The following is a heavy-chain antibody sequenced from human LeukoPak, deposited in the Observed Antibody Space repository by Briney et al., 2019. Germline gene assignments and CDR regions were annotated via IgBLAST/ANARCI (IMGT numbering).Heavy chain of an antibody. D-gene: IGHD6-13*01. V-gene: IGHV4-39*07. CDR1: GGSISSSSYY. J-gene: IGHJ3*02. Sequence: SETLSLTCTVSGGSISSSSYYWGWIRQPPGKGLEWIGSIYYSGSTYYNPSLKSRVTISVDKSKNQFSLKLSSVTAADTAVYYCARVVSNEDAFDIWGQGTMVTVSS. CDR3: ARVVSNEDAFDI. CDR2: IYYSGST.